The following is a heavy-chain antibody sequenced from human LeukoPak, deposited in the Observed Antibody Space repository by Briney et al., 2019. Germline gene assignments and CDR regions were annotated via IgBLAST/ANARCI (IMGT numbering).Heavy chain of an antibody. CDR2: IIPIFGTA. J-gene: IGHJ6*02. D-gene: IGHD2-2*01. Sequence: ASVKVSCKASGGTFSSYAISWVRQAPGQGLEWMGGIIPIFGTANYAQKFQGRVTITADESTSTAYMELSSLRSEDTAVYYCARRDRSSTSCYLIAGDYYYYGMDVWGQGTTVTVSS. CDR1: GGTFSSYA. CDR3: ARRDRSSTSCYLIAGDYYYYGMDV. V-gene: IGHV1-69*13.